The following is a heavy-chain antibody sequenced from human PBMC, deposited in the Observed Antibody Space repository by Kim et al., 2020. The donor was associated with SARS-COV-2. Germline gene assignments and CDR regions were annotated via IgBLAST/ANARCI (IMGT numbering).Heavy chain of an antibody. D-gene: IGHD1-7*01. V-gene: IGHV1-3*01. CDR1: GYTFTSYA. CDR3: ARDPRSYNWNYALGNWFDP. Sequence: ASVKVSCKASGYTFTSYAMHWVRQAPGQRLEWMGWINAGNGNTKYSQKFQGRVTITRDTSASTAYMELSSLRSEDTAVYYCARDPRSYNWNYALGNWFDPWGQGTLVTVSS. CDR2: INAGNGNT. J-gene: IGHJ5*02.